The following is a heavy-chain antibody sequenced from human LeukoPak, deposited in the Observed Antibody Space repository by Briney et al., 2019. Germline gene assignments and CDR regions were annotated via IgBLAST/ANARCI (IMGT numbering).Heavy chain of an antibody. CDR2: IYHSGST. Sequence: SETLSLTCSVSGGSISRSNYYWGWIRQPPGRGLEWIGTIYHSGSTYYNPSLKSRVTISVDTSKNQFSLKLSSVTAADTAVYYCARTKLGYCSGGSCLEDYYYYYYMDVWGKGTTVTISS. D-gene: IGHD2-15*01. J-gene: IGHJ6*03. CDR1: GGSISRSNYY. V-gene: IGHV4-39*07. CDR3: ARTKLGYCSGGSCLEDYYYYYYMDV.